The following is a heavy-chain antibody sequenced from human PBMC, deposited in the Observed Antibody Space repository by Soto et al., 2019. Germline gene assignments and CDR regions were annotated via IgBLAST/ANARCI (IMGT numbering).Heavy chain of an antibody. CDR3: ARGGVDYYDSSGYYFSPYYFDY. CDR2: IYHSGST. Sequence: QLQLQESGSGLVKPSQTLSLTCAVSGGSISSGGYSWSWIRQPPGKGLEWIGYIYHSGSTYYIPSLKIRVSISVDRSKNPFSLKLSSVTAADTAVYYCARGGVDYYDSSGYYFSPYYFDYWGQGTLVTVSS. V-gene: IGHV4-30-2*01. J-gene: IGHJ4*02. CDR1: GGSISSGGYS. D-gene: IGHD3-22*01.